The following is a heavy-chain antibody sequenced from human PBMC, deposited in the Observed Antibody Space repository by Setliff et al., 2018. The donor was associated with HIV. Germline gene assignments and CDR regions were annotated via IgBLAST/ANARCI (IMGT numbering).Heavy chain of an antibody. Sequence: SETLFLTCTVSGGSISSSSSYWGWIRQPPGKGLEWIGSIDYSGSTNNNPSLKSRVTISVDTSKNQFSLKLSSVTAADTAVYYCARENYGSGSLGVFDPWGQGTLVTV. V-gene: IGHV4-39*07. CDR1: GGSISSSSSY. CDR3: ARENYGSGSLGVFDP. J-gene: IGHJ5*02. CDR2: IDYSGST. D-gene: IGHD3-10*01.